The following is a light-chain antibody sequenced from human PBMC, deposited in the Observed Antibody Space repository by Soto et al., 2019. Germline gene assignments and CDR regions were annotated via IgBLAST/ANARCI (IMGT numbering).Light chain of an antibody. J-gene: IGLJ1*01. CDR1: SSDVGAYYY. CDR3: SSYTTTNTPYV. Sequence: QSALTQPASVSGSPGQSITISCTGTSSDVGAYYYVSWYRQHPGTAPELMIYEVSNRPSGVSNRFSGSKSGNTASLTISGLQAEDEADYYCSSYTTTNTPYVFGSGTKVTVL. V-gene: IGLV2-14*01. CDR2: EVS.